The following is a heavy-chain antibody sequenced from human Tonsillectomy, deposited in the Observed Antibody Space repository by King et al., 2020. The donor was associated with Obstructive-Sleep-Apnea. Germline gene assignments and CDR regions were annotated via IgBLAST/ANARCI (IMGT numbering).Heavy chain of an antibody. V-gene: IGHV3-9*01. CDR2: ISWNSGSI. D-gene: IGHD4-23*01. Sequence: VQLVESGGGLVQPGRSLRLSCAASGFTFDDYAMHWVRQAPGKGLEWVSGISWNSGSIGYADSVKGRFTISRDNAKNSLYLQMNSLRAEDTALYYCAKAMLYGGTGYYYYGMDVWGQGTTVTVSS. CDR1: GFTFDDYA. CDR3: AKAMLYGGTGYYYYGMDV. J-gene: IGHJ6*02.